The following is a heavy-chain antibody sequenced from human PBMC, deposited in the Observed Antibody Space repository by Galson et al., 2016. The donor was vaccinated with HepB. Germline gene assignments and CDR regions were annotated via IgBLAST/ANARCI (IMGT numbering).Heavy chain of an antibody. Sequence: ETLSLTCAVYGGSFSGYNWTWICRPPGKGLEWIGEIHHTGSTIYSPPLKSRVTMSVDTSKNQLSLSLRSVTAADTAMYYCARARSGPVGGNYYLDVWGQGTTVTISS. J-gene: IGHJ6*03. CDR2: IHHTGST. V-gene: IGHV4-34*01. CDR3: ARARSGPVGGNYYLDV. D-gene: IGHD6-19*01. CDR1: GGSFSGYN.